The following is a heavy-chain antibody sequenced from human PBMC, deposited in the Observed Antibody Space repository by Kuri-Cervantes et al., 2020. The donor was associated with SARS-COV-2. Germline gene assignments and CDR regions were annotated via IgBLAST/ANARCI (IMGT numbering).Heavy chain of an antibody. V-gene: IGHV4-59*01. D-gene: IGHD2-15*01. CDR1: GGSISSYY. Sequence: GSLRLSCTVSGGSISSYYWSWIRQPPGKGLGWIGYIYSTGNTNYNPSLKSRVTISADTSNNQFSLRLRSVTAADTAVYYCARDRYCTGGSCFDWYFDLWGRGTLVTVSS. CDR2: IYSTGNT. CDR3: ARDRYCTGGSCFDWYFDL. J-gene: IGHJ2*01.